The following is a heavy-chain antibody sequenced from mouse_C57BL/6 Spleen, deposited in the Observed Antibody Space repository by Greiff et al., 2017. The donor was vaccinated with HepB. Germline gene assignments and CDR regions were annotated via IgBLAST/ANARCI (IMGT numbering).Heavy chain of an antibody. Sequence: EVQRVESGAGLVKPGGSLKLSCAASGFTFSSYAMSWVRQTPEKRLEWVAYISSGGDYIYYADTVKGRFTISRDNARNTLYLQMSSLKSEDTAMYYCTRDVPDRGFAYWGQGTLVTVSA. CDR3: TRDVPDRGFAY. J-gene: IGHJ3*01. CDR2: ISSGGDYI. CDR1: GFTFSSYA. V-gene: IGHV5-9-1*02. D-gene: IGHD5-1*01.